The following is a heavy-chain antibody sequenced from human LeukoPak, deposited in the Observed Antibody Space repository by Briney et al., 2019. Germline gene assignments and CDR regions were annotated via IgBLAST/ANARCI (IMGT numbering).Heavy chain of an antibody. Sequence: PGGSLRLSCSASGFTFSSYAMSWVRQAPGKGLEWVSHISHRGVSTHYADSVKGRFTISRDNSKNTLYLQVNSLRAEDTAIYYCAKQASSFYMDVWGKGTTVTVSS. V-gene: IGHV3-23*01. CDR3: AKQASSFYMDV. J-gene: IGHJ6*03. D-gene: IGHD2-2*01. CDR2: ISHRGVST. CDR1: GFTFSSYA.